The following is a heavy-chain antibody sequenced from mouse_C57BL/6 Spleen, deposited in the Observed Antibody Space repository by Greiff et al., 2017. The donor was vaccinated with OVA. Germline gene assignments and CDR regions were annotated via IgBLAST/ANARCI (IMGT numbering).Heavy chain of an antibody. J-gene: IGHJ2*01. CDR2: IHPGSGIT. V-gene: IGHV1-55*01. CDR1: GYTFTSYW. Sequence: VQLQQPGAELVKPGASVKMSCKASGYTFTSYWITWVKQRPGQGLEWIGNIHPGSGITNYNEKFKSKATLTVDTSSSTAYMQLSSLISEYSAVSDGARSYYSNCQGYFDDWGKGTTLTVSS. D-gene: IGHD2-5*01. CDR3: ARSYYSNCQGYFDD.